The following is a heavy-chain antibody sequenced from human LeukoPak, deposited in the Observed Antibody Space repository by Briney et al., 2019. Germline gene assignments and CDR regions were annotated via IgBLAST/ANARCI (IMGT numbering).Heavy chain of an antibody. CDR3: ARHDFYGDYGANWFDP. D-gene: IGHD4-17*01. CDR1: GYSFTSYW. CDR2: VYPDDSDT. Sequence: GESQKISCKGSGYSFTSYWIAWVRPMPGKGLEWMGIVYPDDSDTRYSPSFEGQVTISADRSISTAYLQCSSLKASDTATYYCARHDFYGDYGANWFDPWGQGTLVTVSS. J-gene: IGHJ5*02. V-gene: IGHV5-51*01.